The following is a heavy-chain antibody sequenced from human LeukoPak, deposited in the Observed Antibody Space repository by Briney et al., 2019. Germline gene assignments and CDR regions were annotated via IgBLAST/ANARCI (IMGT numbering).Heavy chain of an antibody. J-gene: IGHJ5*02. D-gene: IGHD6-19*01. Sequence: SETLSLTCAVSGASISGSGYYLGWIRQPPGKVLEWIGNIYYTGSTYYNASLQSRVTISIDTSKNQFSLKLSSVTAADTAVYYCARLRGATVAHNWFDPWGQGTLVTVSS. V-gene: IGHV4-39*01. CDR2: IYYTGST. CDR3: ARLRGATVAHNWFDP. CDR1: GASISGSGYY.